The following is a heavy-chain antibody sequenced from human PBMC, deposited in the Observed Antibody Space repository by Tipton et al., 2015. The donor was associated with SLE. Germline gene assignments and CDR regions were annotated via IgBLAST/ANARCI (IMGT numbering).Heavy chain of an antibody. Sequence: TLSLTCTVSGASIRDYYWTWIRQPPGKGLDWIGYIDYDGRPNYNPSLKSRVTISVDTSKNHFSLKLNSVTAADTAVYYCARDLIKATPYGFDVWGQGTMVVVSS. CDR3: ARDLIKATPYGFDV. J-gene: IGHJ3*01. CDR1: GASIRDYY. D-gene: IGHD3-22*01. CDR2: IDYDGRP. V-gene: IGHV4-59*01.